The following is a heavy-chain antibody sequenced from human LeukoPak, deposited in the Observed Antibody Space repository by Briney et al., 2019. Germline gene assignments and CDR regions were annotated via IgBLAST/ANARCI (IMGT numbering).Heavy chain of an antibody. D-gene: IGHD6-13*01. CDR2: TYYRSKWYD. CDR3: ARGIAADYGMDV. Sequence: PSQTLSLTCAISGDSVSSNSAAWNRIRQSPSRGLEWLGRTYYRSKWYDNYAVSVKSRITINPDTSKNQFSLQLSSVTPEDTAVYYCARGIAADYGMDVWGQGTTVTVSS. V-gene: IGHV6-1*01. CDR1: GDSVSSNSAA. J-gene: IGHJ6*02.